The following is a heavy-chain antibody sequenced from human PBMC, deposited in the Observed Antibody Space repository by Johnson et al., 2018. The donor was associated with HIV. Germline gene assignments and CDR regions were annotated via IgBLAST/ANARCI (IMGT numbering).Heavy chain of an antibody. CDR1: GFIVSNNY. Sequence: VQLVESGGGLVQPGGSLRLSSAASGFIVSNNYMSWVRQAPGKGLEWVSIIYSDGSTYYADSVKGRFTISRDKSKNKLYLQMNSLRAEDTAVYYCAKDVAMAFDIWGQGTMVTVSS. J-gene: IGHJ3*02. CDR3: AKDVAMAFDI. V-gene: IGHV3-53*04. D-gene: IGHD5-12*01. CDR2: IYSDGST.